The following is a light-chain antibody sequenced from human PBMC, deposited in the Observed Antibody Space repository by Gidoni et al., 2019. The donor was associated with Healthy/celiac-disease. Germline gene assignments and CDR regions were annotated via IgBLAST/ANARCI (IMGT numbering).Light chain of an antibody. CDR3: QSYVSTWV. Sequence: NFMLTQPHSVSESPGKTVTISCTGSSGSIASNYVQWYQQRPGSAPTTVIYEDNQRPSGVPDRFSGSIDSSSNSASLTISGLKTEDEADYYCQSYVSTWVFGGGTKLTVL. J-gene: IGLJ3*02. V-gene: IGLV6-57*02. CDR2: EDN. CDR1: SGSIASNY.